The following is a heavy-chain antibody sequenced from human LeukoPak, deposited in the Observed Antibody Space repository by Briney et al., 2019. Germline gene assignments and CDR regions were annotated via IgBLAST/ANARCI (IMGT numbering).Heavy chain of an antibody. CDR3: ARWRERVVSDY. CDR2: ISSSSSFI. D-gene: IGHD2-15*01. Sequence: GGSLRLPCAASGFTFSSYSMNWVRQAPGKGLEWVSSISSSSSFIYYADSVKGRFTISRDNAKNSLYLQMNSLRAEDTAVYYCARWRERVVSDYWGQGTLVTVSS. CDR1: GFTFSSYS. J-gene: IGHJ4*02. V-gene: IGHV3-21*01.